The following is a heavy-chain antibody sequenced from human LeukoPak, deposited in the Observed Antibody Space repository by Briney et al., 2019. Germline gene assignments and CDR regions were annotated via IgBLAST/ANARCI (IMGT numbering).Heavy chain of an antibody. CDR3: AKDRQWLGCFDY. CDR2: ISGSGGST. Sequence: GGSLGLSCAASGFTFSSYAMSWVRQAPGKGLEWVSAISGSGGSTYYADSVKGRFTISRDNSKNTLYLQMNSLRAEDTAVYYCAKDRQWLGCFDYWGQGTLVTVSS. V-gene: IGHV3-23*01. J-gene: IGHJ4*02. CDR1: GFTFSSYA. D-gene: IGHD6-19*01.